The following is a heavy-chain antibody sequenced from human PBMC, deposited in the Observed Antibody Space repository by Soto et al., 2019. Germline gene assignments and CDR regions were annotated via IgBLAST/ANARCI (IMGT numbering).Heavy chain of an antibody. V-gene: IGHV4-30-2*01. D-gene: IGHD4-17*01. CDR3: ARGMTTVTTFDY. J-gene: IGHJ4*02. Sequence: SETLSLTCAVSGGSISSGGYSWSWIRQPPGKGLEWVGYIYHSGSTYYNPSLKSRVTISVDRSKNQISLKLSSVTAADTAVYYCARGMTTVTTFDYWGQGTLVTVSS. CDR1: GGSISSGGYS. CDR2: IYHSGST.